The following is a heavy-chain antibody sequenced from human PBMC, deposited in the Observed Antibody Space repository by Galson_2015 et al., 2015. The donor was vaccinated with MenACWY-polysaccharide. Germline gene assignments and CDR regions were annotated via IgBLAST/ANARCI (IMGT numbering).Heavy chain of an antibody. CDR3: ARHGIYGDYASNYFDP. D-gene: IGHD4-17*01. Sequence: QSGAEVKKPGESLKISCKGSGYSFSSYWIGWVRQMPGKGLEYMGIIYPGDSDARYSPSFQGQVTISVDKSINTAYLQWGSLQASDTAMYYGARHGIYGDYASNYFDPWGQGTLVTVSS. CDR1: GYSFSSYW. V-gene: IGHV5-51*01. J-gene: IGHJ5*02. CDR2: IYPGDSDA.